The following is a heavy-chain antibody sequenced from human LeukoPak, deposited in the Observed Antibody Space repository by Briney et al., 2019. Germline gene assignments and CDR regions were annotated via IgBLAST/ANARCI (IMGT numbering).Heavy chain of an antibody. CDR1: GFTFTSSA. CDR3: AADPALGYCSGGSCYPRPDDAFDI. J-gene: IGHJ3*02. D-gene: IGHD2-15*01. CDR2: IVVGSGNT. Sequence: ASVKVSCKASGFTFTSSAMQWVRQARGQRLEWIVWIVVGSGNTNYAQKFQERVTITRDMSTSTAYMELSSLRSEDTAVYYCAADPALGYCSGGSCYPRPDDAFDIWGQGTMVTVSS. V-gene: IGHV1-58*02.